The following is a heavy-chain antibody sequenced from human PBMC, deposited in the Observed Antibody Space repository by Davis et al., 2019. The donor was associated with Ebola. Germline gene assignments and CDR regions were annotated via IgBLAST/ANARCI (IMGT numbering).Heavy chain of an antibody. Sequence: SQTLSLTCAISGDTVSSNSAAWNWIRQSPSRGLEWLGRTYYSSTWFVHYASSVKSRITINARTSKNQFSLQLTSVTLEDTAVYYCARDPPPDQGYDYWGQGTLVTVSS. V-gene: IGHV6-1*01. CDR2: TYYSSTWFV. D-gene: IGHD3-22*01. CDR3: ARDPPPDQGYDY. J-gene: IGHJ4*02. CDR1: GDTVSSNSAA.